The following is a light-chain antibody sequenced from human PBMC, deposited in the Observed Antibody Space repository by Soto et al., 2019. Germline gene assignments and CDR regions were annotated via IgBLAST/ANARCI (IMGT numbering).Light chain of an antibody. CDR2: EVS. Sequence: QSVLTQPASVSGSPGQSITISCTGTSSDVGGYNYVSWYQQHPGKAPKLMIYEVSNRSSGVSNRFSGSKSGNTASLTISGRPSDYEPDYYCSSYTRSSTPDVFGNGDKVTVL. V-gene: IGLV2-14*01. J-gene: IGLJ1*01. CDR3: SSYTRSSTPDV. CDR1: SSDVGGYNY.